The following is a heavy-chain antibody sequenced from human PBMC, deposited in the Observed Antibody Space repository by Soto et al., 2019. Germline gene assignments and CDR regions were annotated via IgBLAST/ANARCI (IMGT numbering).Heavy chain of an antibody. CDR3: AHIFYYDSSGYYRPYSFDY. Sequence: PTLVNPTQTLTLTCTFSGFSLSTSGMGVVWIRQPPGKALEWLALIYWNEDKRYSPSLKSRLTITKDTSKNQVVLTMTNVDPVDTATYYCAHIFYYDSSGYYRPYSFDYWGQATLVTVSS. V-gene: IGHV2-5*01. CDR1: GFSLSTSGMG. CDR2: IYWNEDK. J-gene: IGHJ4*02. D-gene: IGHD3-22*01.